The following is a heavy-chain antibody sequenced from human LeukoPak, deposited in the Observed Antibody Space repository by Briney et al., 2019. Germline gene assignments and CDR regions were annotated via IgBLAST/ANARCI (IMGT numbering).Heavy chain of an antibody. V-gene: IGHV4-59*01. CDR3: ARAAGGVTMIRGIIGYYGIDV. CDR1: GGYISSYY. D-gene: IGHD3-10*01. CDR2: AYYCRTT. Sequence: SETLSLTCTVTGGYISSYYWSWIRQPPGKGQDSTGYAYYCRTTIYNPSLKGLVSLSVDTSMNRFSLKLTSVTAADTAVYYCARAAGGVTMIRGIIGYYGIDVWGQGTTVTVSS. J-gene: IGHJ6*02.